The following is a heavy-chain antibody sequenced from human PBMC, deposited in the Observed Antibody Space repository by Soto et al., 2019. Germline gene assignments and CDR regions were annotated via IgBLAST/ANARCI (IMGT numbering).Heavy chain of an antibody. CDR1: GFTFSSYA. Sequence: GGSLRLSCAASGFTFSSYAMSWVRQAPGKGLEWVSAISGSGGSTYYADSVKGRFTISRDNSKNTLYLQMNSLRAEDTAVYYCAKDPRPKSATTKVVDYWGQGTLVTVSS. CDR3: AKDPRPKSATTKVVDY. D-gene: IGHD5-12*01. V-gene: IGHV3-23*01. J-gene: IGHJ4*02. CDR2: ISGSGGST.